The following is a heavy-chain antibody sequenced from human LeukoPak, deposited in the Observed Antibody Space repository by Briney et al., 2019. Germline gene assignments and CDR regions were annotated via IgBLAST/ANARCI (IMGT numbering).Heavy chain of an antibody. J-gene: IGHJ4*02. CDR2: ISGSGGST. V-gene: IGHV3-23*01. CDR3: AKDGAYGGNSYYFDY. Sequence: PGGSLRLSCAASEFTFSSYAMSWVRQAPGKGLEWVSAISGSGGSTYYADSVKGRFTISRDSSKNTLYLQMNSLRAEDTAVYYCAKDGAYGGNSYYFDYWGQGTLVTVSS. D-gene: IGHD4-23*01. CDR1: EFTFSSYA.